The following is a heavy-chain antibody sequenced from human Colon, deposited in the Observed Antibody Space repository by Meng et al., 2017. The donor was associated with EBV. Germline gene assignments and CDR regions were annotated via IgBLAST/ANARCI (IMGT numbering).Heavy chain of an antibody. CDR3: ARTAICIGGSCTTWDY. J-gene: IGHJ4*02. V-gene: IGHV4-4*02. D-gene: IGHD2-15*01. CDR1: GDSLSSANW. CDR2: IHHNGNT. Sequence: VQLQEAGPGLGKPSETLSLTCAGSGDSLSSANWWSWVRQPPGKGLEWIGEIHHNGNTNYNPSLKSRVTISVDKSKNQFVLKVTSVTAADTAVYYCARTAICIGGSCTTWDYWGQGALVTVSS.